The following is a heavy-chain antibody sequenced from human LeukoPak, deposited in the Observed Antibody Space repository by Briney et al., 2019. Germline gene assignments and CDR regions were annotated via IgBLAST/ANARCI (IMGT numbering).Heavy chain of an antibody. Sequence: PSETLSLTCIVSGGSLNSPNYNWGCIRQPPGKGLEWIATIYYSGTTYYNPSLKSRLTISVDTSRNQFSLKLTSVTAADTAVYYCARHDYYGSLNWFDPWGQGTLITVSS. CDR1: GGSLNSPNYN. CDR3: ARHDYYGSLNWFDP. D-gene: IGHD3-10*01. J-gene: IGHJ5*02. V-gene: IGHV4-39*01. CDR2: IYYSGTT.